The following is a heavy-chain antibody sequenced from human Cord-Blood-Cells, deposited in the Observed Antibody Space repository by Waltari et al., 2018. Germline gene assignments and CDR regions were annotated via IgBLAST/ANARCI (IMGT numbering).Heavy chain of an antibody. V-gene: IGHV1-24*01. CDR2: FGPDNGDT. D-gene: IGHD6-6*01. CDR1: GYTLTELS. Sequence: QVQLVQSGAEVKKPGASVKVSCKVSGYTLTELSMHWVRQAPGKGLEWMGGFGPDNGDTIYAQKFQGSVTMTEDTSTDTAYMELSSLRSEDTAVYYCATIPTARPDFWYFDLWGRGTLVTVSS. CDR3: ATIPTARPDFWYFDL. J-gene: IGHJ2*01.